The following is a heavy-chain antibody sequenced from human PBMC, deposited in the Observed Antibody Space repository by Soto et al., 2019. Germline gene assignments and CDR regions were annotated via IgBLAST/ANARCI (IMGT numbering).Heavy chain of an antibody. Sequence: QVQLVESGGGVVQPGRSLRLSCATSGFTFSNYAVNWVRQAPGKGLEGVAVISYDGSNKYYADSVKGRFTISRDNSKNKLYLPMNSVRAEDTAVYYCARKKATAGPRLVGMDVWGQGTTVTVSS. D-gene: IGHD6-13*01. CDR3: ARKKATAGPRLVGMDV. J-gene: IGHJ6*02. CDR1: GFTFSNYA. V-gene: IGHV3-30-3*01. CDR2: ISYDGSNK.